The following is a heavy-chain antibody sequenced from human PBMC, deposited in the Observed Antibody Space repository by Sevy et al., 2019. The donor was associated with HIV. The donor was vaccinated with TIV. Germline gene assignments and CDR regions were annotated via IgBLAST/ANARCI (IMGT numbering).Heavy chain of an antibody. V-gene: IGHV4-38-2*02. J-gene: IGHJ5*02. CDR1: GYSISSGYY. Sequence: SETLSLTCAVSGYSISSGYYWGWIRQPPGKGLEWIGSIYHSGSTYYNPSLKSRVTISVDTSKNQFSLKLSSVTAADTAGYYCAREAVTMVRGVIIGLNWFDPWGQGTLVTVSS. CDR2: IYHSGST. D-gene: IGHD3-10*01. CDR3: AREAVTMVRGVIIGLNWFDP.